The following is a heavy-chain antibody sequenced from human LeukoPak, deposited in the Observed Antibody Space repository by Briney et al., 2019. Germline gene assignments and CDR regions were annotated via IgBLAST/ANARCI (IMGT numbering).Heavy chain of an antibody. V-gene: IGHV1-69*05. J-gene: IGHJ4*02. CDR3: ARGYYDSSGYYHFDY. CDR1: GGTFSSYA. Sequence: ASVKVSCKASGGTFSSYAISWVRQAPGQGLEWMGGIIPIFGTANYAQKFQGRVTITTDESTSTAYMELSSLRSEATAVYYCARGYYDSSGYYHFDYWGQGTLVTVSS. CDR2: IIPIFGTA. D-gene: IGHD3-22*01.